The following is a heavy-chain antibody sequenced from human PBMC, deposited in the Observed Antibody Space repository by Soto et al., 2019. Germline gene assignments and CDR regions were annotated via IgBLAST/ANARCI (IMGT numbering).Heavy chain of an antibody. CDR1: GFTFSSYG. V-gene: IGHV3-30*18. CDR3: AKEREIHIVVVPAAIDFDY. Sequence: QVQLVESGGGVVQPGRSLRLSCAASGFTFSSYGMHWVRQAPGKGLEWVAVISYDGSNKYYADSVKGRFTISRDNSKNTLYLQMNSLRAEDTAVYYCAKEREIHIVVVPAAIDFDYWGQGTLVTVSS. D-gene: IGHD2-2*02. CDR2: ISYDGSNK. J-gene: IGHJ4*02.